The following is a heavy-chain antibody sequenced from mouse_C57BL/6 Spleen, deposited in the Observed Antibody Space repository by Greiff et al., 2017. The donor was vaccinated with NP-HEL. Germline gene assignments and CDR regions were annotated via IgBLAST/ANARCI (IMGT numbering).Heavy chain of an antibody. CDR1: GYTFTSYW. V-gene: IGHV1-55*01. CDR3: ARAHYYGSSLYAMDY. Sequence: QVQLQQPGAELVKPGASVKMSCKASGYTFTSYWITWVKQRPGQGLEWIGDIYPGSGSTNYNEKFKSKATLTVDKSSSTAYMQLSSLTSEDSAVYYCARAHYYGSSLYAMDYWGQGTSVTVSS. J-gene: IGHJ4*01. CDR2: IYPGSGST. D-gene: IGHD1-1*01.